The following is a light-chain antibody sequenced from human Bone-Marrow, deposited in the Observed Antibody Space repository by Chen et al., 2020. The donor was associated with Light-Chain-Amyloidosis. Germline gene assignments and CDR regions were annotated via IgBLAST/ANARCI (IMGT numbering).Light chain of an antibody. V-gene: IGLV2-23*01. Sequence: QSALTHPASVSGSPGQSITIPCTGTSSNVGDYSLVSWYQQHPGKAPKLILYEGIQRPSGVSSRFSGSMSGNTASLTISWLQTEDEADYFCYTYAGSATFVFGSATTVTVL. CDR2: EGI. CDR1: SSNVGDYSL. J-gene: IGLJ1*01. CDR3: YTYAGSATFV.